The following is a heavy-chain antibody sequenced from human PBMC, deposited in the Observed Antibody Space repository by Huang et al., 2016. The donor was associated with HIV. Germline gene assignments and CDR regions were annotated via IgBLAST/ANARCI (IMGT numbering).Heavy chain of an antibody. D-gene: IGHD3-10*01. Sequence: QLQLQESGPGLVKPSETLSLTCTVSDGSISSSSYYWGWIRQPPGKGREWIATFFYDGNTYYYPHLKSRVTIAGETSKNQFSLNLSSVTAADTAVYYCAAMVRGVISYFDYWGQGTLVTVSS. CDR3: AAMVRGVISYFDY. CDR2: FFYDGNT. CDR1: DGSISSSSYY. V-gene: IGHV4-39*01. J-gene: IGHJ4*02.